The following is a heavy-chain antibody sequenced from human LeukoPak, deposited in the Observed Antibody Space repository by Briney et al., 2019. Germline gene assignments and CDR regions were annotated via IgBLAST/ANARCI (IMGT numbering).Heavy chain of an antibody. CDR2: ISWNSGSI. V-gene: IGHV3-9*01. D-gene: IGHD3-22*01. CDR3: ARDPNYYDSSGYYSGSYFDY. J-gene: IGHJ4*02. CDR1: GFTFDDYA. Sequence: GGSLRLSCAASGFTFDDYAMHWVRQAPGKGLEWVSGISWNSGSIGYADSVKGRFTISRDNAKNSLYLQMNSLRAEDTAVYYCARDPNYYDSSGYYSGSYFDYWGQGTLVTVSS.